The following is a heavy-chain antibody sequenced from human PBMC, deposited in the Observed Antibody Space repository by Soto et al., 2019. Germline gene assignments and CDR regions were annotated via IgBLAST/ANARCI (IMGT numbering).Heavy chain of an antibody. D-gene: IGHD6-19*01. J-gene: IGHJ4*02. Sequence: QVQLVESGGGVVQPGRSLRLSCAASGFTFSSSGMHWVRQAPGKGLEWVALIWYDGSEKYYADSVKGRFTISRDNSKNTLYLQMNSLRAEDTAVYYCARGHYSGGFDYWGQGTLVTVSS. CDR2: IWYDGSEK. CDR1: GFTFSSSG. V-gene: IGHV3-33*01. CDR3: ARGHYSGGFDY.